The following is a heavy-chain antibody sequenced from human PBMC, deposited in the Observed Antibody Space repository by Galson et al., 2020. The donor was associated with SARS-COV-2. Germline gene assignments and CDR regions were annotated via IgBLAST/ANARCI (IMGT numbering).Heavy chain of an antibody. CDR2: LNGDASFI. V-gene: IGHV3-74*01. Sequence: GESLKISCAASGFSLSGYWMHWVRQVPGKGLVWVAHLNGDASFIDYAHYVRGRFTISRDNAKNMLYLEMNNLRVEDRGVYYCVRCTGWMGITSTEWGQGTLVTVSS. J-gene: IGHJ4*02. CDR3: VRCTGWMGITSTE. CDR1: GFSLSGYW. D-gene: IGHD2-2*01.